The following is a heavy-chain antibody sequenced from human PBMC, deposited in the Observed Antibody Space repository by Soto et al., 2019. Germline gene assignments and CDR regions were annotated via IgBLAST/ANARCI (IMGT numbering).Heavy chain of an antibody. CDR3: AGRHGGFWSGGFDP. V-gene: IGHV4-34*01. CDR2: INHSGST. Sequence: SETLSLTCAVYGGSFSGYYWSWIRQPPGKGLEWIGEINHSGSTNYNPSLKSRVTISVDTSKNQFSLKLSSVTAADTAVYYCAGRHGGFWSGGFDPWGQGTLVTVSS. CDR1: GGSFSGYY. J-gene: IGHJ5*02. D-gene: IGHD3-3*01.